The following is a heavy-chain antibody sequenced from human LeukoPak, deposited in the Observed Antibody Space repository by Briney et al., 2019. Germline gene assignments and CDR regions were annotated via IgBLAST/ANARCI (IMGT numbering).Heavy chain of an antibody. CDR3: ARTYSGHDSLFDP. Sequence: SETLSLTCSVSGYSISSGNYWGWIRLPPGKGLQWIGSIYHSGSTYYNPSLKSRVTISVDTSKNQFSLKLSSVAAADTAVYYCARTYSGHDSLFDPWGQGTLVTVSS. J-gene: IGHJ5*02. CDR1: GYSISSGNY. V-gene: IGHV4-38-2*01. CDR2: IYHSGST. D-gene: IGHD5-12*01.